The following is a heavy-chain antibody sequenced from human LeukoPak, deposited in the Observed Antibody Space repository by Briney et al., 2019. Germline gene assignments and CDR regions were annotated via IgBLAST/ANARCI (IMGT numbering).Heavy chain of an antibody. D-gene: IGHD3-9*01. Sequence: SVKVSCKASGYSFISYDINWVRQAPGQGLEWMGGIIPIFGTANYAQKFQGRVTITADESTSTAYMELSSLRSEDTAVYYCARGANWLSPSRNWFDPWGQGTLVTVSS. CDR1: GYSFISYD. CDR2: IIPIFGTA. J-gene: IGHJ5*02. V-gene: IGHV1-69*13. CDR3: ARGANWLSPSRNWFDP.